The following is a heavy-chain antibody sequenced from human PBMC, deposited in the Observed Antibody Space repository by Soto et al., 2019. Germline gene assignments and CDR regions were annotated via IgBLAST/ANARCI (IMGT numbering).Heavy chain of an antibody. CDR2: IYYSGST. CDR1: GGSISSGGYY. D-gene: IGHD3-10*01. Sequence: QVQLQESGPGLVKPSQTLSLTCTVSGGSISSGGYYWSWIRQHPGKGLEWIGYIYYSGSTYYNPXXXSRXXXPVDTSKNRSXXKXSXXTAADTAVYYCAREVYYYGSGSYSKGGYYYYGMDVWGQGTTVTVSS. J-gene: IGHJ6*02. CDR3: AREVYYYGSGSYSKGGYYYYGMDV. V-gene: IGHV4-31*03.